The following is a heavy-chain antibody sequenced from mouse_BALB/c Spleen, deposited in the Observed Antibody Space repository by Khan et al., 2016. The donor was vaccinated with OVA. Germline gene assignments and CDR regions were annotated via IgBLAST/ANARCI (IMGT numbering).Heavy chain of an antibody. CDR2: INPTSGYT. Sequence: QVQLKESGAELVQPGASVKMSCKASGYTFTSYWMHWINQRPGQGLEWIGYINPTSGYTYYTQKFKDKATLTADKSSSTAYMQLSSLTSDDAAVYYCARDRIDYWGQGTALTVSS. CDR3: ARDRIDY. V-gene: IGHV1S26*01. J-gene: IGHJ2*01. CDR1: GYTFTSYW.